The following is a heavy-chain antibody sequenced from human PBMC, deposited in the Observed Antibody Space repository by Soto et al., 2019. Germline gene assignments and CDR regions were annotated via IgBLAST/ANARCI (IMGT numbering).Heavy chain of an antibody. V-gene: IGHV4-61*01. CDR1: GGSVSSGSYS. CDR3: ATGSSNYYYGMDV. D-gene: IGHD2-2*01. CDR2: IYHSGTT. J-gene: IGHJ6*02. Sequence: SETLSLTCTVSGGSVSSGSYSWSWMRQPPGKTLEWIGYIYHSGTTNYNPSLKSRVTISLDTSNNQFSLKLSSVTAADTAVYYCATGSSNYYYGMDVWGQGTTVTVSS.